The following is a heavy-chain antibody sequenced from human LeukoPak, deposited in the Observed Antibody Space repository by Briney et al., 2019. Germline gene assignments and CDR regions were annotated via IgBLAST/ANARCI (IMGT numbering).Heavy chain of an antibody. Sequence: PSETLSLTCAVSGGSISSGAYSWSWIRQAPGTGLEWIAYIYHTGNTYYNPSLKSRVTISVDKSKNQFSLKLNSVTAADAAVYYCARAGQGYCTSAGCFLSLDYWGQGTLVTVSS. CDR3: ARAGQGYCTSAGCFLSLDY. V-gene: IGHV4-30-2*01. CDR1: GGSISSGAYS. D-gene: IGHD2-2*01. J-gene: IGHJ4*02. CDR2: IYHTGNT.